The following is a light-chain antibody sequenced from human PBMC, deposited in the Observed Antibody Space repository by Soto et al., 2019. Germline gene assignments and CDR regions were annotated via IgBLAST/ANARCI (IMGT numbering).Light chain of an antibody. CDR1: QSVSSSH. V-gene: IGKV3D-20*02. J-gene: IGKJ5*01. Sequence: EIVLTQSPGTLSFSAGERAPLSCRASQSVSSSHLAWYQQKPGQAPRLLIYGASSRATGIPDRFSGSGSGTDFTLTISSLEPEDFAVYYCQQRLNWQVTFGQGTRLEI. CDR2: GAS. CDR3: QQRLNWQVT.